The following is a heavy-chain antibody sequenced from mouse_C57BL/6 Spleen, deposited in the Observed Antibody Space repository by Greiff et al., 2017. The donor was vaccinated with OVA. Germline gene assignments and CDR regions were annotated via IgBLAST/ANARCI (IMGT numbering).Heavy chain of an antibody. J-gene: IGHJ2*01. CDR3: GRGHYFDY. CDR2: IYPGDGDT. V-gene: IGHV1-82*01. CDR1: GYAFSSSW. Sequence: QVQLQQSGPELVKPGASVKISCKASGYAFSSSWMNWVKQRPGKGLEWIGRIYPGDGDTNYNGKFKGKATLTAAKSSSTAYMQLSSLTSEDSAVYFCGRGHYFDYWGQGTTLTVSS.